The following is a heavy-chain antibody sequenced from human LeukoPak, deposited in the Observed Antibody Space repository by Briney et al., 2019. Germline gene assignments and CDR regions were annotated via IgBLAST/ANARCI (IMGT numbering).Heavy chain of an antibody. CDR1: GGTFSSYA. J-gene: IGHJ4*02. CDR2: IIPILGIA. V-gene: IGHV1-69*04. Sequence: SVKVSYKASGGTFSSYAISWVRQAPGQGLEWMGRIIPILGIANYAQKFQGRVTITADKSTSTAYMELSSLRSEDTAVYYCATGPKLGYVDYWGQGTLVTVSS. D-gene: IGHD3-10*01. CDR3: ATGPKLGYVDY.